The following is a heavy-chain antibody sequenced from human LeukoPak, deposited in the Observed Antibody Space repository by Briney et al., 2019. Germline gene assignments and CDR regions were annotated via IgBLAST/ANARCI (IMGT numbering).Heavy chain of an antibody. CDR2: LNPNRAAT. CDR1: GYIFNYYY. D-gene: IGHD5-18*01. V-gene: IGHV1-2*02. J-gene: IGHJ4*02. Sequence: ASVTVSFKSSGYIFNYYYIHWVRQAPGQGREGMGWLNPNRAATMYAQRFQGRVTMTWDTSISTAYMDLSALRSDDTALYYCARDRSTLGYRQFDYWGQGTLVIVSS. CDR3: ARDRSTLGYRQFDY.